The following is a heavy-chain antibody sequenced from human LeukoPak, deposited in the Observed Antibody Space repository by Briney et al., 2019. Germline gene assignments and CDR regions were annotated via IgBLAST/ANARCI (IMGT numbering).Heavy chain of an antibody. CDR3: ARDRSSSSSSAWFDP. D-gene: IGHD6-6*01. CDR1: GGSFSGYY. V-gene: IGHV4-34*01. CDR2: INHSGST. Sequence: PSGTLSLTCAVYGGSFSGYYWSWIRQPPGKGLEWIGEINHSGSTNYNPSLKSRVTISVDTSKNQFSLKVSSVTAADTAVYYCARDRSSSSSSAWFDPWGQGTLVIVSS. J-gene: IGHJ5*02.